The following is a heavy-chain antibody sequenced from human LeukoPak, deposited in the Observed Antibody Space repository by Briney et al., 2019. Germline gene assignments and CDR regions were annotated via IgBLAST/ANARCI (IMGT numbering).Heavy chain of an antibody. CDR3: ARRNILTEGEAFDI. Sequence: PSETLSLTCTVSGGSISSFYWTWIRQPPGKGLEWIGYIYNSGSTNYNPSLRSRVTISVDASKNQFSLNLNSVTAADTAVYYCARRNILTEGEAFDIWGQGTLVTVSS. V-gene: IGHV4-59*08. J-gene: IGHJ3*02. CDR2: IYNSGST. CDR1: GGSISSFY. D-gene: IGHD3-9*01.